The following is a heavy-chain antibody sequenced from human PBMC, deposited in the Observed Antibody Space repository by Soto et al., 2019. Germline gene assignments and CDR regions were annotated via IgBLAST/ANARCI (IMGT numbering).Heavy chain of an antibody. CDR3: ARDSRGYCSGGSCYYLGW. Sequence: EVQLVESGGGLVQPGGSLRLSCAASGFTFSSYSMNWVRQAPGKGLEWVSYISSSSSTIYYADSVKGRFTISRDNAKNSLYLQMNSLRAEDTAVYYCARDSRGYCSGGSCYYLGWWGQGTLVTISS. V-gene: IGHV3-48*01. J-gene: IGHJ4*02. CDR1: GFTFSSYS. D-gene: IGHD2-15*01. CDR2: ISSSSSTI.